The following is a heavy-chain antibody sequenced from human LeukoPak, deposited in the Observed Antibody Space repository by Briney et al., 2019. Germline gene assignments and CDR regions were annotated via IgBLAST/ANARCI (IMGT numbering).Heavy chain of an antibody. CDR3: AKDWLKQQLVRWFDP. Sequence: PGGSLRLSCAASGFTVSSNYMSWVRQAPGKGLEWVSVIYSGGSTYYADSVKGRFTISRDNSKNTLYLQMNSLRAEDTAVYYCAKDWLKQQLVRWFDPWGQGTLVTVSS. V-gene: IGHV3-53*05. CDR2: IYSGGST. J-gene: IGHJ5*02. CDR1: GFTVSSNY. D-gene: IGHD6-13*01.